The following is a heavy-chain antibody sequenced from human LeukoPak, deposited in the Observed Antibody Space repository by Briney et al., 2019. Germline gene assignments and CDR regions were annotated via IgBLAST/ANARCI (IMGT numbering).Heavy chain of an antibody. V-gene: IGHV3-43*01. CDR2: ITWNGDST. J-gene: IGHJ6*03. Sequence: GGSLRLSCAASGFNFYDYNMHWVRQAPGKGLEWVSLITWNGDSTYYADSVEGRFTISRDNSKNSLYLQMNSLRTEDTALYFCAKDKWLRGYYYYYMDVWGKGTTVTVSS. CDR1: GFNFYDYN. CDR3: AKDKWLRGYYYYYMDV. D-gene: IGHD5-12*01.